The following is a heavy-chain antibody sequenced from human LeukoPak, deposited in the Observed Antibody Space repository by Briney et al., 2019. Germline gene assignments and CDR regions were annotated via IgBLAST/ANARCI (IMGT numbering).Heavy chain of an antibody. CDR1: GGSISSSSYY. J-gene: IGHJ4*02. D-gene: IGHD6-13*01. CDR3: AREASEAGFGY. V-gene: IGHV4-39*07. Sequence: SETLSLTCTVSGGSISSSSYYWGWIRQPPGKGLEWIGSIYYSGSTYYNLSLKSRVTISVDTSKNQFSLKLSPVTAADTAVYYCAREASEAGFGYWGQGTLVTVSS. CDR2: IYYSGST.